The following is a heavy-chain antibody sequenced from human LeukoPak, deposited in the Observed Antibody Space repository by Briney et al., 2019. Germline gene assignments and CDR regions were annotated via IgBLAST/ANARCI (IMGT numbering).Heavy chain of an antibody. CDR1: GFTLSSYS. Sequence: GGSLRLSCAASGFTLSSYSMNWVRQAPGKGLGWVSYISSSSSTIYYADSVKGRFTISRDNAKNSLYLQMNSVRAEDTAVYYCAGDAYRYNWNDRGNYWGQGTLVTVSS. V-gene: IGHV3-48*04. CDR3: AGDAYRYNWNDRGNY. CDR2: ISSSSSTI. D-gene: IGHD1-20*01. J-gene: IGHJ4*02.